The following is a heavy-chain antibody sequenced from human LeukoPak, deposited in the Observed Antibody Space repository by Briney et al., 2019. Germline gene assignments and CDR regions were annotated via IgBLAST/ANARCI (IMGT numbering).Heavy chain of an antibody. CDR1: GGSITNYY. J-gene: IGHJ4*02. CDR2: VFYSGST. V-gene: IGHV4-59*08. Sequence: SETLSLTCTVSGGSITNYYWSWIRQPPGRGLEWIGYVFYSGSTNYNPSLKSRVTISVDTSKNQFSLKLSSVTAADTAVYYCARHPSGGTTNFDYWGQGTLVTVSS. D-gene: IGHD2-15*01. CDR3: ARHPSGGTTNFDY.